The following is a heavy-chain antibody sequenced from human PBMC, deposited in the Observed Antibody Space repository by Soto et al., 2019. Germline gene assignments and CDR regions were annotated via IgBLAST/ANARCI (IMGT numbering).Heavy chain of an antibody. CDR1: GFTFSSYS. CDR3: ARDIVVVVAATNRAYYYGMDV. D-gene: IGHD2-15*01. Sequence: GGSLRLSCAASGFTFSSYSMNWVRQAPGKGLEWVSSISSSSSYIYYADSVKGRFTISRDNAKNSLYLQMNSLRAEDTAAYYCARDIVVVVAATNRAYYYGMDVWGQGTTVTVSS. CDR2: ISSSSSYI. J-gene: IGHJ6*02. V-gene: IGHV3-21*01.